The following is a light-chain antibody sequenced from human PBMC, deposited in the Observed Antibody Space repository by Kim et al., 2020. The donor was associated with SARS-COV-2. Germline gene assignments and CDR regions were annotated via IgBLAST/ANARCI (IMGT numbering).Light chain of an antibody. V-gene: IGLV3-19*01. CDR3: NSRDSNNNVL. CDR1: SLRSYC. Sequence: VAVRQTVVSTGEGDSLRSYCTTWNQQEAGQASILVIYDKNNRPAGIPVLFSGSSSGNTASLTITAAQAGDEAVYYCNSRDSNNNVLFGGGTQLTVL. CDR2: DKN. J-gene: IGLJ2*01.